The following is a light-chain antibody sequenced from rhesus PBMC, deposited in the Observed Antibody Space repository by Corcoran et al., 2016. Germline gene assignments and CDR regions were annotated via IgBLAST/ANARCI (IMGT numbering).Light chain of an antibody. V-gene: IGKV3-24*04. Sequence: ETVVTQSPATLSLSPGERATLSCRASQSVGSYLAWYQQKPGQAPRLLIYGATSRATGIPDRFSGRGSGTDFTLTISSLEPEDVGVYYCQQSSNLSPLTFGGGTKVELK. CDR3: QQSSNLSPLT. CDR1: QSVGSY. J-gene: IGKJ4*01. CDR2: GAT.